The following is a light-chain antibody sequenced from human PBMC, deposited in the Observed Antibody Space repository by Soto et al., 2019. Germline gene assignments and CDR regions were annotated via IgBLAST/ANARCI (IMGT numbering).Light chain of an antibody. V-gene: IGKV3-15*01. CDR2: GAS. CDR1: QSVSSN. CDR3: QQYNNWPPWT. J-gene: IGKJ1*01. Sequence: EIVMTQSPATLSVSPGERATLSCRASQSVSSNLAWYQQKPGQAPRLLIYGASTRATGIPARFSGSGSGSVFTLTISSLQSEAFAVYYCQQYNNWPPWTFGQGTKVEIK.